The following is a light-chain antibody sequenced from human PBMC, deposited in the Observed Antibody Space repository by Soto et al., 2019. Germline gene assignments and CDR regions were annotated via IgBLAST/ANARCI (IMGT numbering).Light chain of an antibody. Sequence: QSVLTQPASVSGSPGQSITISCTGTSSDIGNYNLVSWYQQHPGKAPKVMIYEVTKRPSGVSNRFPGSKSGNTASLTISGLQAEDEADYYCCSYAGSSTSYVFGTGTKVTVL. J-gene: IGLJ1*01. CDR3: CSYAGSSTSYV. CDR1: SSDIGNYNL. V-gene: IGLV2-23*02. CDR2: EVT.